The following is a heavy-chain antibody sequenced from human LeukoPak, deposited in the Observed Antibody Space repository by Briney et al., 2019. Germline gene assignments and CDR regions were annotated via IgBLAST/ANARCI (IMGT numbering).Heavy chain of an antibody. Sequence: PGGSLRLSCAASGFTFSSYGMHWVRQAPGKGLEWVAVIWYDGSNKYYADSVKGRFTISRDNSKNTLYLQMNSLRAEDTAVYYCAKDPAGSPTDRSLYYFDYWGQGTLVTVSS. J-gene: IGHJ4*02. CDR2: IWYDGSNK. D-gene: IGHD1-14*01. V-gene: IGHV3-30*02. CDR3: AKDPAGSPTDRSLYYFDY. CDR1: GFTFSSYG.